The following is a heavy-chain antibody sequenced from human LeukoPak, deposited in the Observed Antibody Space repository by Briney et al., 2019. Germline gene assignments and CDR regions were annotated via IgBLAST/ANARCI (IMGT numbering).Heavy chain of an antibody. CDR2: INPNSGGT. V-gene: IGHV1-2*02. CDR3: ARDDFSYGYFDY. CDR1: GYTFTGYY. D-gene: IGHD5-18*01. J-gene: IGHJ4*02. Sequence: PSVKVSCKASGYTFTGYYMHWVRQAPGQGLEWMGWINPNSGGTNYAQKFQGRVTMTRDTSISTAYMELSRLRSDDTAVYYCARDDFSYGYFDYWGQGTLVTVSS.